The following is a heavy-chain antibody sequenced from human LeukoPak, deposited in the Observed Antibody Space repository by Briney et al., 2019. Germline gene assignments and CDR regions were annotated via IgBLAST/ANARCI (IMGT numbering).Heavy chain of an antibody. CDR2: IYYSGST. D-gene: IGHD2-2*01. J-gene: IGHJ4*02. Sequence: SETLSLTCTVSGGSISSSSYYWGWIRQPPGKGLEWIGSIYYSGSTYYNPSLKSRVTISVDTSKNQFSLKLSSVTAADTAVYYCARDYCSSTSCYWHYFDYWGQGTLVTVSS. CDR1: GGSISSSSYY. CDR3: ARDYCSSTSCYWHYFDY. V-gene: IGHV4-39*07.